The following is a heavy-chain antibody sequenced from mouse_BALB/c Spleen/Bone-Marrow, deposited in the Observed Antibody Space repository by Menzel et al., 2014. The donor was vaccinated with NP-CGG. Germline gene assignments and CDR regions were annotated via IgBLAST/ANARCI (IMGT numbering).Heavy chain of an antibody. J-gene: IGHJ3*01. D-gene: IGHD1-1*01. CDR2: IDPANGNT. CDR1: GFNIKDTY. V-gene: IGHV14-3*02. Sequence: EVQLQQSGAELVKPGASVKLSCTASGFNIKDTYMHWVKQRPEQGLEWIGRIDPANGNTKYDPKFQGKATITADTSSNTAYLQLSSLTSEDTAVYSCAFYYYDSSPFAYWGQGTLVTVSA. CDR3: AFYYYDSSPFAY.